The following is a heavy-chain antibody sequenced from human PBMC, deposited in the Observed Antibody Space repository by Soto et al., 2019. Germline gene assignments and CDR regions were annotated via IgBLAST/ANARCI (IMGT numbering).Heavy chain of an antibody. J-gene: IGHJ4*02. CDR1: GFSITNFA. CDR3: AKDDCTDRGDDYFDY. D-gene: IGHD2-21*02. CDR2: IGASGDIT. Sequence: GGPLRPSSAVFGFSITNFAMRRVRPAPGKGLEWVAGIGASGDITWYADSVKGRLSISRDNSKNTLYLQLNSLRFEDTAVYYCAKDDCTDRGDDYFDYWGPGTLVTVSS. V-gene: IGHV3-23*01.